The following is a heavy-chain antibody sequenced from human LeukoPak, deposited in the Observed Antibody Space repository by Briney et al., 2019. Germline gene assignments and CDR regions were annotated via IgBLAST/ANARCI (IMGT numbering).Heavy chain of an antibody. J-gene: IGHJ4*02. CDR1: GGSFSGYY. D-gene: IGHD3-10*01. Sequence: SETLSLTCAVYGGSFSGYYWSWIRQPPGKGLEGIGEINHSGSTNYNPSLKSRVTISVDTSKNQFSLKLSSVTAADTAVYYCASIREEYYFDYWGQGTLVTVSS. CDR2: INHSGST. V-gene: IGHV4-34*01. CDR3: ASIREEYYFDY.